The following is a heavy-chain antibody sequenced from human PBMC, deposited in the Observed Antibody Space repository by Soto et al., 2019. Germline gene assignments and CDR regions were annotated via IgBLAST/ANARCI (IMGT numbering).Heavy chain of an antibody. CDR3: ARGYCTNGVCYTFDY. D-gene: IGHD2-8*01. CDR1: GGSFSGYY. Sequence: QVQLQQWGAGLLKPSETLSLTCAVYGGSFSGYYWSWIRQPPGKGLEWIGEINHSGSTNYNPSLKSRVTISVDTSKNQFSLKLSSVTAADTAVYYYARGYCTNGVCYTFDYWGQGTLVTVSS. J-gene: IGHJ4*02. CDR2: INHSGST. V-gene: IGHV4-34*01.